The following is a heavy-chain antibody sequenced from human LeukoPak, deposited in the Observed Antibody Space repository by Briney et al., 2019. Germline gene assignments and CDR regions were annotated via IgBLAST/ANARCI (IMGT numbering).Heavy chain of an antibody. V-gene: IGHV3-33*01. Sequence: GRSLRLSCAASGSTFSSYGMHWVRQAPGKGLEWVAVIWYDGSNKYYADSVKGRFTISRDNSKNTLYLQMNSLRAEDTAVYYCARDGYSSGWYGPDYWGQGTLVTVSS. CDR1: GSTFSSYG. CDR2: IWYDGSNK. CDR3: ARDGYSSGWYGPDY. D-gene: IGHD6-19*01. J-gene: IGHJ4*02.